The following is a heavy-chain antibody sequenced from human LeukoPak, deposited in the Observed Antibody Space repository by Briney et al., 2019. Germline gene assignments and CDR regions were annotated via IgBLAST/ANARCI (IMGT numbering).Heavy chain of an antibody. D-gene: IGHD3-22*01. Sequence: GGSLRLSCAASGFTFTSYAMSWVRQAPGKGLEWVSAISGNGGATYYADSVKGRFTISRDNSKNTLHLQMNSLRAEDTALYYCAKATTAIVVDNFLDYWGQGTLVSVSS. CDR1: GFTFTSYA. V-gene: IGHV3-23*01. CDR3: AKATTAIVVDNFLDY. CDR2: ISGNGGAT. J-gene: IGHJ4*02.